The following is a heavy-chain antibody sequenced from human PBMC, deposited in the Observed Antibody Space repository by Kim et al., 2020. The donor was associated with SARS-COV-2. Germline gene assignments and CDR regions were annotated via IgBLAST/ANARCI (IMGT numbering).Heavy chain of an antibody. V-gene: IGHV4-31*03. D-gene: IGHD3-3*01. CDR3: ARVSDFYATTSPYYFDY. CDR2: IYYSGST. J-gene: IGHJ4*02. Sequence: SETLSLTCTVSGGSISSGGYYWSWIRQHPGKGLEWIGYIYYSGSTYYNPSLKSRVTISVDTSKNQFSLKLSSVTAADTAVYYCARVSDFYATTSPYYFDYWGQGTLVTVSS. CDR1: GGSISSGGYY.